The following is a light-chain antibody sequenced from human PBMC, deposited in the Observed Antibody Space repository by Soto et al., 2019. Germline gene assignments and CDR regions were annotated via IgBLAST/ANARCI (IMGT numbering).Light chain of an antibody. V-gene: IGLV6-57*04. J-gene: IGLJ2*01. CDR2: EDN. CDR1: SGSIASNY. CDR3: QSYDSSNVV. Sequence: MLTQPHSVSESPGKTVTISCTRSSGSIASNYVQWYQQRPGSAPTTVIYEDNQRPSGVPDRFSGSIDSSSNSASLTISGLKTEDEADYYCQSYDSSNVVFGGGTKVTVL.